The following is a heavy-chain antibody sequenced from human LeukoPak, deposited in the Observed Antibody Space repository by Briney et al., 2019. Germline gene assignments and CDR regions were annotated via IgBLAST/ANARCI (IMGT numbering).Heavy chain of an antibody. CDR3: ARGGYSRFDY. CDR1: GFTFSSYS. Sequence: SGGSLRLSCAASGFTFSSYSMNWVRQAPGKGLEWVSSISSSSSYIYYADSVKGRFTISRDNAKNSLYLQMNSLRAEDTAVFYCARGGYSRFDYWGQGTLVTVSS. V-gene: IGHV3-21*01. D-gene: IGHD6-13*01. J-gene: IGHJ4*02. CDR2: ISSSSSYI.